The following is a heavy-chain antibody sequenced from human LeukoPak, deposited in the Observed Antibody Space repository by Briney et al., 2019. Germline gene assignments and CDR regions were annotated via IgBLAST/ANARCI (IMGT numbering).Heavy chain of an antibody. CDR2: IYYSGST. V-gene: IGHV4-31*03. J-gene: IGHJ4*02. Sequence: PSETLSLTCTVSDGSISSGGYYWSWIRQHPGKGLEWIGYIYYSGSTYYNPSLKSRVTISVDTSKNQFSLKLSSVTAADTAVYYCARGRPYYDILTGYFFDYWGQGTLVTVSS. CDR3: ARGRPYYDILTGYFFDY. CDR1: DGSISSGGYY. D-gene: IGHD3-9*01.